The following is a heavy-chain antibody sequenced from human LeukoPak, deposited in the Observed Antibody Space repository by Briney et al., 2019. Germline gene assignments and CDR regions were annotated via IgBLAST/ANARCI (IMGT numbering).Heavy chain of an antibody. CDR3: AKASIAAAGTGDFDY. CDR1: GYTFTSYG. J-gene: IGHJ4*02. D-gene: IGHD6-13*01. V-gene: IGHV1-69*13. Sequence: ASVKVSCKASGYTFTSYGISWVRQAPGQGLEWMGGIIPIFGTANYAQKFQGRVTITADESTSTSYMQLNSLRAEDTAVYYCAKASIAAAGTGDFDYWGQGTLVTVSS. CDR2: IIPIFGTA.